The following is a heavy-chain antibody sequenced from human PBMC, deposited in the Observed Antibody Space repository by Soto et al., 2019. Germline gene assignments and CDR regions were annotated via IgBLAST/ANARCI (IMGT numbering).Heavy chain of an antibody. CDR3: AKSRLGYCSSNSCLPPRSFDY. D-gene: IGHD2-2*01. V-gene: IGHV3-23*01. J-gene: IGHJ4*02. Sequence: EVQLLESGGGLVQPGGSLRLSCAASGFTFSSYAMSWVRQAPGKGLEWVSAISGSGGSTYYADSVKGRFSISRDNSKNTLYLQMNSVRAEDTAVYYCAKSRLGYCSSNSCLPPRSFDYWGQGSLVTVSS. CDR2: ISGSGGST. CDR1: GFTFSSYA.